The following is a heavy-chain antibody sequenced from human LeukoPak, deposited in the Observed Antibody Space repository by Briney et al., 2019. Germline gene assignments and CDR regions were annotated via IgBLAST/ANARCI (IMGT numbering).Heavy chain of an antibody. Sequence: SETLSLTCTVSGGSISSGGYYWSWIRQPPGKGLEWIGYIYHSGSTYYNPSLKSRVTISVDRSKNQFSLKLSSVTAADTAVYYCARDQGFIGELGVAFDIWGQGTMVTVSS. V-gene: IGHV4-30-2*01. CDR2: IYHSGST. J-gene: IGHJ3*02. CDR1: GGSISSGGYY. CDR3: ARDQGFIGELGVAFDI. D-gene: IGHD1-26*01.